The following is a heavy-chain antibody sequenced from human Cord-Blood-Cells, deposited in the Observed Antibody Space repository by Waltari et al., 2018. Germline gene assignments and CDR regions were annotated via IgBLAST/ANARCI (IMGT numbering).Heavy chain of an antibody. D-gene: IGHD1-26*01. CDR3: ARSIVGANWFDP. CDR2: INHSGST. V-gene: IGHV4-34*01. CDR1: GGSFSGSS. J-gene: IGHJ5*02. Sequence: QVQLQQWGAGLLKPSETLSLTCAVYGGSFSGSSWSWTRQPPGKGLGWIGEINHSGSTNYNPSLKSRVTISVDTSKNQFSLKLSSVTAADTAVYYCARSIVGANWFDPWGQGTLVTVSS.